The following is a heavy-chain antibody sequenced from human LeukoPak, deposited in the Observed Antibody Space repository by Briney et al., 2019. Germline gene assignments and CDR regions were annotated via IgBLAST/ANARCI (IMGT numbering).Heavy chain of an antibody. CDR1: GLIFNNYW. V-gene: IGHV3-7*03. Sequence: GSLRLSCAASGLIFNNYWVIWVRQAPGKGLEWLANLNQDGSEKYYIDSVKGRFTIFRDNAKNSLYLQINSLRAEDTAVYYCASGHYLAYWGQGTLVTVSS. J-gene: IGHJ4*02. CDR3: ASGHYLAY. CDR2: LNQDGSEK.